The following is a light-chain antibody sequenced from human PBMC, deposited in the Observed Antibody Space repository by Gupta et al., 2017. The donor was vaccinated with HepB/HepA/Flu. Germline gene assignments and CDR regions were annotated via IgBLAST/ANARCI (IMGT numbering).Light chain of an antibody. V-gene: IGKV3-15*01. CDR3: QQYNNGPRT. Sequence: EIVMTQSPATLSVSPGERATLSCRTSQSVSNNLAWYQQKPGQAPRLLIYGASTRTTGIPARFSGAGSGTQFTLTISSLQSEDVAVYYCQQYNNGPRTFGQGTRLEMK. J-gene: IGKJ5*01. CDR2: GAS. CDR1: QSVSNN.